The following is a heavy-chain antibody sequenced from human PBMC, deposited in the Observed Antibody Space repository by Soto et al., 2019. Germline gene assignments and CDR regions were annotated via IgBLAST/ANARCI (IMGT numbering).Heavy chain of an antibody. V-gene: IGHV3-23*01. CDR3: ANSGVGATHDAFDI. CDR2: ISGSGGIT. Sequence: GGSLRLSCAAAGFTFSSYAMSWVRQAPGKGLEWVSAISGSGGITYYADSVKGRFTISRDNSKNTLYLQMNSLRAEDTAVYYCANSGVGATHDAFDIWGQGTMVTGSS. J-gene: IGHJ3*02. CDR1: GFTFSSYA. D-gene: IGHD1-26*01.